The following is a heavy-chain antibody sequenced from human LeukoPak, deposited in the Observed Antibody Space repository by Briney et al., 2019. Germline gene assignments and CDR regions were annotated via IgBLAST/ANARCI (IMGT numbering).Heavy chain of an antibody. Sequence: GGSLRLSCAASGFTFSSYSMNWVSQAPGKGLEWVSSISSSSSYIYYADSVKGRFTISRDNAKNSLYLQMNSLRAEDTAVYYCASHRWDAFDIWGQGTMVTVSS. V-gene: IGHV3-21*01. CDR1: GFTFSSYS. CDR2: ISSSSSYI. CDR3: ASHRWDAFDI. J-gene: IGHJ3*02. D-gene: IGHD6-13*01.